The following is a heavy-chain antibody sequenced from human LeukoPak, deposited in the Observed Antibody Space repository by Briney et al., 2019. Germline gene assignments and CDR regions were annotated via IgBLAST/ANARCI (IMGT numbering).Heavy chain of an antibody. CDR1: GGSISSSSYY. V-gene: IGHV4-39*07. CDR3: ASEYYYDSSGYYSSFDY. CDR2: IYYSGST. J-gene: IGHJ4*02. Sequence: SETLSLTCTVSGGSISSSSYYWGWIRQPPGKGLEWIGSIYYSGSTYYNPSLKSRVTISVDTSKNQFSLKLSSVTAAVTAVYYCASEYYYDSSGYYSSFDYWGQGTLVTVSS. D-gene: IGHD3-22*01.